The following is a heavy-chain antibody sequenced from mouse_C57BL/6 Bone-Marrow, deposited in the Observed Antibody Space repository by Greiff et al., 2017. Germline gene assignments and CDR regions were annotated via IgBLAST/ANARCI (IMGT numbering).Heavy chain of an antibody. D-gene: IGHD2-3*01. CDR2: ISDGGSYT. J-gene: IGHJ4*01. CDR1: GFTFSSYA. Sequence: EVQGVESGGGLVKPGGSLKLSCAASGFTFSSYAMSWVRQTPEKRLEWVATISDGGSYTYYPDNVKGRFTISRDNAKNNRYLQMSHLKSEDTAMYYCARDIYDGYYVGAMDYWGQGTSVTVSS. V-gene: IGHV5-4*01. CDR3: ARDIYDGYYVGAMDY.